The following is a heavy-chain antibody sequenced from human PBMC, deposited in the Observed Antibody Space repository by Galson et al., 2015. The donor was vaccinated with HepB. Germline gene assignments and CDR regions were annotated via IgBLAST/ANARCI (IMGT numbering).Heavy chain of an antibody. V-gene: IGHV5-51*01. J-gene: IGHJ4*02. CDR1: GYSFTSYW. Sequence: QSGAEVKKPGESLKISCKGSGYSFTSYWIGWVRQMPGKGLEWMGIIYPGDSDTRYSPSCQGQVTISADKSISTAYLQWSSLKASDTAMYYCARQAYCGGDCYSHFDYWGQGTLVTVSS. D-gene: IGHD2-21*02. CDR3: ARQAYCGGDCYSHFDY. CDR2: IYPGDSDT.